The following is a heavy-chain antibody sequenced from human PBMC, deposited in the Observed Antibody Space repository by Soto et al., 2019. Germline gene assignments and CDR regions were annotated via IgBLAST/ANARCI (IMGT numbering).Heavy chain of an antibody. CDR2: ISSNGGST. CDR3: ARGPGYYFDY. V-gene: IGHV3-64*01. CDR1: GFTFSSYA. Sequence: EVQLVESGGGLVQPGGSLRLSCAASGFTFSSYAMHWVRQAPGKGLEYVSAISSNGGSTYYANSVKGRFTISRDNSKNTLYLQMDSLRAEEMAVYYCARGPGYYFDYWGQGTLVTVSS. J-gene: IGHJ4*02.